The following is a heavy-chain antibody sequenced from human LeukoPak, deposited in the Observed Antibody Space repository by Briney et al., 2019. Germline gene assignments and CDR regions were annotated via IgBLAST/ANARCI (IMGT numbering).Heavy chain of an antibody. CDR3: AREEEGCSSTSCYHYFDY. CDR1: GGSISSFY. D-gene: IGHD2-2*01. V-gene: IGHV4-59*01. CDR2: IYYSGTT. J-gene: IGHJ4*02. Sequence: SETLSLTCTVSGGSISSFYWSWIRQPPGKGLEGIGYIYYSGTTNYNTSLKSRVTISVDTSKQQFSRKLSSVTAADTAVYYCAREEEGCSSTSCYHYFDYWGQGTLVTVSS.